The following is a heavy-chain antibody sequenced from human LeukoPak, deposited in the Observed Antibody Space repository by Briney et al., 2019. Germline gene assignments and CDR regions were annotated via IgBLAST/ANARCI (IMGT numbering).Heavy chain of an antibody. V-gene: IGHV5-51*01. D-gene: IGHD6-6*01. J-gene: IGHJ4*02. Sequence: KYGESLKISCKGSGYSFTSHWIGWVRQMPGKGLEWMGIIYPGDSDTRYSPSFQGQVTISADKSISTAYLQWSSLKASDTAMYYCARQMGSEYSSSSPLFCLDYWGQGTLGTVSS. CDR1: GYSFTSHW. CDR3: ARQMGSEYSSSSPLFCLDY. CDR2: IYPGDSDT.